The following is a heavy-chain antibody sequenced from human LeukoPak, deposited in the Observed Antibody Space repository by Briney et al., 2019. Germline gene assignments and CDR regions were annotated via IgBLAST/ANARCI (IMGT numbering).Heavy chain of an antibody. J-gene: IGHJ3*02. CDR1: GYTFTSYG. CDR3: ARSAHDYGDYVSRGAFDI. V-gene: IGHV1-18*01. Sequence: ASVKVSCMASGYTFTSYGISWVRQAPGQGLEWMGWISAYNGNTNYAQKLQGRVTMTTDTPTSTAYMELRSLRSDDTAVYYCARSAHDYGDYVSRGAFDIWGQGTMVTVSS. D-gene: IGHD4-17*01. CDR2: ISAYNGNT.